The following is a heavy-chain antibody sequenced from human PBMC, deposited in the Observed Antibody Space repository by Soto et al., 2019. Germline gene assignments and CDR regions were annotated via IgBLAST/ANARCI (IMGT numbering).Heavy chain of an antibody. J-gene: IGHJ6*03. D-gene: IGHD3-3*01. CDR1: GGSFSGYY. Sequence: QVQLQQWGAGLLKPSETLSLTCTVYGGSFSGYYWSWIRQPTGKGLEWIGEINHSGITNYNPSLKSRVLISADTSMNQFSLKLSSGTAADAAVYYCATIPVRFSTFYHYVDVWGKGTTVTVSS. CDR2: INHSGIT. CDR3: ATIPVRFSTFYHYVDV. V-gene: IGHV4-34*01.